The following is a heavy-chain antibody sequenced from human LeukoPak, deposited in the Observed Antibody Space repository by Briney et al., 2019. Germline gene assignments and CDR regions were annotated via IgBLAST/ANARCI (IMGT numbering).Heavy chain of an antibody. D-gene: IGHD3-3*02. CDR2: ISGDNGNR. CDR3: PRHFWVEGTVLGSFNF. J-gene: IGHJ4*02. CDR1: GYTFTTYV. V-gene: IGHV1-18*01. Sequence: ASVKVSCTTSGYTFTTYVVSWVRQAPRQGLEWMGWISGDNGNRNYERKAQGRVNMTTDSSTSTAYMERVSLRCDVTSNTYSPRHFWVEGTVLGSFNFWGEGTLVTVSS.